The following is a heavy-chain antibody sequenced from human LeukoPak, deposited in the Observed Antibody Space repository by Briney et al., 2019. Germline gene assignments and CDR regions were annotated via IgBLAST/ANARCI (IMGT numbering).Heavy chain of an antibody. CDR1: GYTFTSYG. D-gene: IGHD6-19*01. J-gene: IGHJ2*01. Sequence: GASVKVSCKASGYTFTSYGISWVRQAPGQGLEWMGWISAYNGNTNYAQKLQGRDTMTTDTSTSTAYMELRSLRSDDTAVYYCARDMSVAVAGLRTFDSYFDLWGRGTLVTVSS. CDR3: ARDMSVAVAGLRTFDSYFDL. CDR2: ISAYNGNT. V-gene: IGHV1-18*01.